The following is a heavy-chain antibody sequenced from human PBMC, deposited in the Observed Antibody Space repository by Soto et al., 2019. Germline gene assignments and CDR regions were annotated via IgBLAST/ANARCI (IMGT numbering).Heavy chain of an antibody. V-gene: IGHV4-31*03. D-gene: IGHD4-17*01. J-gene: IGHJ6*02. CDR3: ARDPPMTTVSGGMDV. CDR2: IYYSGST. CDR1: GGSISSGGYY. Sequence: PSETLSLTCTVSGGSISSGGYYWSWIRQHPGKGLEWIGYIYYSGSTYYNPSLKSRVTISVDTSKNQFSLKPSSVTAADTAVYYCARDPPMTTVSGGMDVWGQGXTVTVSS.